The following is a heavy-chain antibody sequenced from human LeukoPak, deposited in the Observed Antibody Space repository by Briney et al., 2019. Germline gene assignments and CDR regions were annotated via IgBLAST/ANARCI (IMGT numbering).Heavy chain of an antibody. J-gene: IGHJ3*02. CDR2: ISGSGGST. CDR3: ARGEGRFGEPNAFDI. Sequence: GGSLRLSCAASGFTFGNFAMSWVRQAPGKGLEWVSTISGSGGSTYYADSVKGRFTISRDNSKNTLYLQMNSLRAEDTAVYYCARGEGRFGEPNAFDIWSQGTMVTVSS. D-gene: IGHD3-10*01. CDR1: GFTFGNFA. V-gene: IGHV3-23*01.